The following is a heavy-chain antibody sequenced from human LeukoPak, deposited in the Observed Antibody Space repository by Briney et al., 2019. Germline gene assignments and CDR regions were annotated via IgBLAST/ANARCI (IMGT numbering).Heavy chain of an antibody. J-gene: IGHJ6*02. CDR2: ITPIFGTA. Sequence: SVKVSCKASGGTFRSNAISWVRQAPGQGLEWMGGITPIFGTANYAQKFQGRVTITADESTSTAYMELSSLRSEDTAVYYCARGGIVVVPAGNERPKGYYYGMDVWGQGTTVTVSS. CDR3: ARGGIVVVPAGNERPKGYYYGMDV. D-gene: IGHD2-2*01. V-gene: IGHV1-69*13. CDR1: GGTFRSNA.